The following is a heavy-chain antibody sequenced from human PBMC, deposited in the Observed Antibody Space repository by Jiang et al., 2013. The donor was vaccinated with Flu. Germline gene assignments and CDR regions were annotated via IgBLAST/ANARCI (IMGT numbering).Heavy chain of an antibody. V-gene: IGHV4-59*08. CDR2: IYYSGST. CDR3: ARQRSGSYSYYFDY. Sequence: GPGLVKPSETLSLTCTVSGGSISSYYWSWIRQPPGKGLEWIGYIYYSGSTNYNPSLKSRVTISVDTSKNQFSLKLSSVTAADTAVYYCARQRSGSYSYYFDYWGQGTLVTVSS. D-gene: IGHD1-26*01. CDR1: GGSISSYY. J-gene: IGHJ4*02.